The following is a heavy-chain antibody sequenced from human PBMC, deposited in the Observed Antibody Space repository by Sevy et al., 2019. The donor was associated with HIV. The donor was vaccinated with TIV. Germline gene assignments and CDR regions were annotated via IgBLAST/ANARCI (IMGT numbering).Heavy chain of an antibody. CDR1: GYTLTELS. CDR2: FDPEDGET. V-gene: IGHV1-24*01. Sequence: ASVKVSCKVSGYTLTELSMHWVRQAPGKGLEWMGGFDPEDGETIYAQKFQGRVTMTEDTSTDTAYMELSSLRSEDTAVYYCATVVVGPLTGLYYYYGMDVWGQGTTVTVSS. CDR3: ATVVVGPLTGLYYYYGMDV. D-gene: IGHD2-21*01. J-gene: IGHJ6*02.